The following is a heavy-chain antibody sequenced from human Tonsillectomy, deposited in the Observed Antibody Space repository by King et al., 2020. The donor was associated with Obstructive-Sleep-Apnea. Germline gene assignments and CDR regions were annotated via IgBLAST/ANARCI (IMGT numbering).Heavy chain of an antibody. CDR1: GYRFTNYW. CDR2: IYPDDSNT. J-gene: IGHJ4*02. CDR3: ARHEKGAYHGSGTSYLGGDFGY. Sequence: VQLVQSGAEVKKPGESLRISCKGSGYRFTNYWIAWVRQMPGKGLESMGIIYPDDSNTKYSPSFEGQVTISADKSISTAYLQWSSLKASDTAMYYCARHEKGAYHGSGTSYLGGDFGYWGQGTLVTVSS. D-gene: IGHD3-10*01. V-gene: IGHV5-51*01.